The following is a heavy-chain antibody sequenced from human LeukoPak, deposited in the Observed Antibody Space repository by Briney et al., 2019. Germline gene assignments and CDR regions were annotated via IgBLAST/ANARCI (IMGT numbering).Heavy chain of an antibody. D-gene: IGHD2-15*01. J-gene: IGHJ4*02. CDR3: EGGVYCSGGSCIVRY. V-gene: IGHV1-69*06. CDR1: GGTFSSYA. Sequence: SVKVSCKASGGTFSSYAISWVRQSPGQGPEWMGGSIPIFCTANCAQKFQGRVTITADKSTSTAYMELSSLRSADTAVYSCEGGVYCSGGSCIVRYWGQGTLVTASS. CDR2: SIPIFCTA.